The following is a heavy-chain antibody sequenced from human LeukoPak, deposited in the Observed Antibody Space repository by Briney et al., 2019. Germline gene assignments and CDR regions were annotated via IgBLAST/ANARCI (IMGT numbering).Heavy chain of an antibody. V-gene: IGHV4-30-4*01. D-gene: IGHD6-13*01. CDR2: IHDSGST. CDR3: ARLAARYYFDY. Sequence: PSETLSLTCTVSGASISSGDYHWNWIRQPPGKGLEWIGFIHDSGSTYYNPSLKSRVSISRDMSKNQLSLMLSSVTAADTAVYYCARLAARYYFDYWGQGTLVTVSS. J-gene: IGHJ4*02. CDR1: GASISSGDYH.